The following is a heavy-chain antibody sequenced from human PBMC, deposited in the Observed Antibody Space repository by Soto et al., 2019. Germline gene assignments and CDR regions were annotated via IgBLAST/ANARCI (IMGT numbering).Heavy chain of an antibody. J-gene: IGHJ6*02. D-gene: IGHD6-19*01. CDR2: INSDGSST. V-gene: IGHV3-74*01. Sequence: GGSLRLSCAASGFTFSSYWMHWVRQAPGKGLVWVSRINSDGSSTSYADSVKGRFTISRDNAKNSLYLQMNSLRDEDTAVYYCAREGRNSSGWSYYYYGMDVWGQGTTVTVSS. CDR3: AREGRNSSGWSYYYYGMDV. CDR1: GFTFSSYW.